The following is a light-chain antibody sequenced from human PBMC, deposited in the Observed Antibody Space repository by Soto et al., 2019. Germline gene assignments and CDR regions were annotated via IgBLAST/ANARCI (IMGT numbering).Light chain of an antibody. V-gene: IGKV3-11*01. CDR1: QSVNSF. CDR2: DAS. J-gene: IGKJ5*01. CDR3: QHRSIWPVS. Sequence: EIVLTQSPATLSLSPGERATLYCRASQSVNSFLFWYQQKSGQAPRLLIYDASNRATGIPARFSGSGSGTDFTLTISSLEPEDFAVYYCQHRSIWPVSFGQGTRLEIK.